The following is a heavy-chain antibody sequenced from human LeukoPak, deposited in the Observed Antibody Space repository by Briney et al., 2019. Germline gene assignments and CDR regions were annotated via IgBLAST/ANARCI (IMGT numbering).Heavy chain of an antibody. D-gene: IGHD6-13*01. CDR1: GGSISSSNW. V-gene: IGHV4-4*02. CDR2: IYHSGST. CDR3: ARDGIAAAATHAFDI. J-gene: IGHJ3*02. Sequence: SGTLSLTCAVSGGSISSSNWWSWVRQPPGEGLEWIGEIYHSGSTNYNPSLKSRVTISVDKSKNQFSLKLSSVTAADTAVYYCARDGIAAAATHAFDIWGQGTMVTVSS.